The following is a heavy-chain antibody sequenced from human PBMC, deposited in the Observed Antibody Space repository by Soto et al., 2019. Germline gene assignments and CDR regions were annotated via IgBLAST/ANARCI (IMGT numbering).Heavy chain of an antibody. CDR3: ARAPYRSGLNDAFDI. CDR1: GYTFTSYG. Sequence: ASVKVSCKASGYTFTSYGISWVRQAPGQGLEWMGWISAYNGNTNYAQKLQGRVTMTTDTSTSTAYMELRSLRSDDTAVYYCARAPYRSGLNDAFDIWGQGTMVTVSS. D-gene: IGHD6-19*01. CDR2: ISAYNGNT. J-gene: IGHJ3*02. V-gene: IGHV1-18*01.